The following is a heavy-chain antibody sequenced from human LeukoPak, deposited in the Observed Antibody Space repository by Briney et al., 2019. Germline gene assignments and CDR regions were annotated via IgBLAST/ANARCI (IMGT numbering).Heavy chain of an antibody. D-gene: IGHD2-2*01. Sequence: KVSCKASGYTFTGYYMHWVRQAPGQGLEWMGIIYPADSDTRYSPSFQGQVTISADKSISTAYLQWSSLKASDSAMYYCARGGYCSTSTCSFDYWGQGTLVTVSS. CDR2: IYPADSDT. CDR3: ARGGYCSTSTCSFDY. CDR1: GYTFTGYY. V-gene: IGHV5-51*01. J-gene: IGHJ4*02.